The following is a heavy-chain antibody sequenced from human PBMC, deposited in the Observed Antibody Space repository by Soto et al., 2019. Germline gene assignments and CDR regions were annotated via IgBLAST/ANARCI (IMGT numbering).Heavy chain of an antibody. J-gene: IGHJ4*02. Sequence: QVQLVESGGGGVQPGKSLRLSCAAAGFAFSRDGMHWDRQAPGKGLEWVAVISFDGSDKYYADSVKGRFTISRDNSKNTVDLQMPSLRPTDTALDYCSKPKGADMLLEYWGQGTLVTVSS. CDR3: SKPKGADMLLEY. CDR1: GFAFSRDG. V-gene: IGHV3-30*18. D-gene: IGHD2-8*01. CDR2: ISFDGSDK.